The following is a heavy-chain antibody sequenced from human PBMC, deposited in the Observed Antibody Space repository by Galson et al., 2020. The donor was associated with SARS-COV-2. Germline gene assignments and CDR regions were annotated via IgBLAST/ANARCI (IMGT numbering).Heavy chain of an antibody. D-gene: IGHD3-22*01. Sequence: SGPTLVKPTQTLTLTCTFSGFSLSTSGMCVSWIRQPPGKALEWLALIDWDDDKYYSTSLKTRLTISKDTSKNQVVLTMNNMDPVDTATYYCARTPNYYDSSGYYPHAFDIWGQGTMVTVSS. CDR1: GFSLSTSGMC. V-gene: IGHV2-70*01. CDR3: ARTPNYYDSSGYYPHAFDI. CDR2: IDWDDDK. J-gene: IGHJ3*02.